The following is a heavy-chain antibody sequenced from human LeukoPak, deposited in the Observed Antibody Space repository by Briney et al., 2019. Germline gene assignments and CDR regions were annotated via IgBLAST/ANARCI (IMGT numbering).Heavy chain of an antibody. J-gene: IGHJ4*02. CDR1: GITLSIYW. V-gene: IGHV3-7*03. Sequence: GGSLRLSCAASGITLSIYWMGWVRQAPGKGLEWVANIKQDGSEKYYVDSVRGRFTISRDNAKNSLYLQMNNLRAEDTAVYYCARSGSGYFDYWGQGTLVTVSS. CDR2: IKQDGSEK. CDR3: ARSGSGYFDY.